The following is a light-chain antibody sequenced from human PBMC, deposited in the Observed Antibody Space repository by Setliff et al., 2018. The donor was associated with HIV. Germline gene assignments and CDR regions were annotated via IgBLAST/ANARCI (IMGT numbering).Light chain of an antibody. CDR2: DVS. J-gene: IGLJ1*01. V-gene: IGLV2-14*03. CDR3: SSYTSSSTLV. CDR1: GSDVGGYNY. Sequence: QSALAQAASVSGSPGQSITISCTGTGSDVGGYNYVSWYQQHPGKAPKLMIYDVSNRPSGVSNRFSGSKSGNTASLTISGLQAEDEADYYCSSYTSSSTLVFGTGTKSPS.